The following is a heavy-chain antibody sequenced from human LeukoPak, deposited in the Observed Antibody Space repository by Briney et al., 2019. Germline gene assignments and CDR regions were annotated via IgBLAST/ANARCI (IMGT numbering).Heavy chain of an antibody. D-gene: IGHD1-7*01. CDR3: AKYQTGTWTSYDSSDI. CDR2: ISGSGVST. Sequence: PGGSLRLSCAASGFTFSSYAMSWVRQARGKGREWVSAISGSGVSTYYAASVKGRFTISRDNSKNTLYLQMNSLRAEDTAVYYCAKYQTGTWTSYDSSDIWGQGTLVTVSS. J-gene: IGHJ3*02. CDR1: GFTFSSYA. V-gene: IGHV3-23*01.